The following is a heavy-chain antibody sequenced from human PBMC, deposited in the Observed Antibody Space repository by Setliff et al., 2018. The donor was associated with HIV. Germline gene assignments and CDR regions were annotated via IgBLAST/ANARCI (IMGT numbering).Heavy chain of an antibody. CDR2: IYHAGNT. D-gene: IGHD4-17*01. Sequence: PSQTLSLTCTVSGAPLSSYYLNWIRQPSGKGLEWIGYIYHAGNTYYNPSLKSRVTISVDTSKNQISLRLNSLTAADTAVYYCARGTTLNVVPDAFDIWGQGTMVTVSS. J-gene: IGHJ3*02. CDR1: GAPLSSYY. CDR3: ARGTTLNVVPDAFDI. V-gene: IGHV4-59*04.